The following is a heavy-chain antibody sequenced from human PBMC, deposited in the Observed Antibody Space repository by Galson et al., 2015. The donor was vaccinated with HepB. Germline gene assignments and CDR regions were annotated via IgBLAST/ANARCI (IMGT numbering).Heavy chain of an antibody. Sequence: CAISGDSVSSNSAAWHWIRQSPSRGLECLGRTYYRSKWYNDYAVSVKSRITINPDTSKNQFSLQLNSVTPEDTAVYYCARQHGWRSSYSGMDVWGQGTTVTVSS. J-gene: IGHJ6*02. CDR3: ARQHGWRSSYSGMDV. CDR2: TYYRSKWYN. CDR1: GDSVSSNSAA. D-gene: IGHD6-19*01. V-gene: IGHV6-1*01.